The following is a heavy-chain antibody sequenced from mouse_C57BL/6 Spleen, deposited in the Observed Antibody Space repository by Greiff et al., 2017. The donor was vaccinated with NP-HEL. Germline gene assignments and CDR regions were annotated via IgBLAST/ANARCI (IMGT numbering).Heavy chain of an antibody. D-gene: IGHD1-1*01. CDR1: GYTFTSYW. CDR3: ARSITTVVATSSFDY. V-gene: IGHV1-50*01. CDR2: IDPSDSYT. Sequence: QVQLQQPGAELVRPGTSVKLSCKASGYTFTSYWMQWVKQRPGQGLEWIGEIDPSDSYTNYNQKFKGKATLTVDTSSSTAYMQLSSLTSEDSAVYYCARSITTVVATSSFDYWGQGTTLTVSS. J-gene: IGHJ2*01.